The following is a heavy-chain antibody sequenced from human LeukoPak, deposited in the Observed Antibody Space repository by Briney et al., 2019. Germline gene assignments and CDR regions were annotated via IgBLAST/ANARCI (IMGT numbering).Heavy chain of an antibody. CDR2: INPNSGGT. D-gene: IGHD3-3*01. CDR1: GYTFTGYY. Sequence: ASVKVSCKASGYTFTGYYMHWARQAPGQGLEWMGWINPNSGGTNYAQKFQGRVTMTRDTSISTAYMELSRLRSDDTAVYYCARVNMYDFWSGYYTGMRKYFDYWGQGTLVTVSS. J-gene: IGHJ4*02. CDR3: ARVNMYDFWSGYYTGMRKYFDY. V-gene: IGHV1-2*02.